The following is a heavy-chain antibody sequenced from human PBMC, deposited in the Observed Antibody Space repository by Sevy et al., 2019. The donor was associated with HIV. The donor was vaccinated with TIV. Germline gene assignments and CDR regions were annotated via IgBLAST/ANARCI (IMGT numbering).Heavy chain of an antibody. D-gene: IGHD1-26*01. CDR1: GFTFSSYD. J-gene: IGHJ4*02. CDR2: IWHDGSQK. V-gene: IGHV3-33*01. Sequence: GGSLRLSCAASGFTFSSYDMHWVRQAPGKGLEWVGFIWHDGSQKYYADSVRGRFTFSRDNSKNTLFLQVSSLRAEDTAVYYCARGRVGATTSYYFDYWGQGTLVTVSS. CDR3: ARGRVGATTSYYFDY.